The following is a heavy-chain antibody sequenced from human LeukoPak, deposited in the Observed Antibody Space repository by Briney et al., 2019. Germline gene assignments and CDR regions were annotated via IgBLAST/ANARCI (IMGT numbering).Heavy chain of an antibody. D-gene: IGHD3-22*01. Sequence: SETLSLTCTVSGGSISSCSYYWGWIRQPPGKGLEWIGSIYYNGSTYYNPSLKSRVTISVDTSKNQFSLKLSSVTAADTAVYYCARALPGLSFDIWGQGTMVTVSS. CDR2: IYYNGST. J-gene: IGHJ3*02. CDR3: ARALPGLSFDI. CDR1: GGSISSCSYY. V-gene: IGHV4-39*01.